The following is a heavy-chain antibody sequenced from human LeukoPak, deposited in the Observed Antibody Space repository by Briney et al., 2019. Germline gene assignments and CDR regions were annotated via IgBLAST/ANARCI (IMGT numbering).Heavy chain of an antibody. V-gene: IGHV4-31*03. CDR2: IYYSGST. CDR3: AKRRDYVGRSGYNWFDP. Sequence: SQTLSLTCTVSGGSISSGGYYWSWIRQHPGKGLEWIGYIYYSGSTNYNPSLKSRVTISVDTSKNQFSLKLSSVTAADTAVYYCAKRRDYVGRSGYNWFDPWGQGTLVTVSS. D-gene: IGHD4-23*01. J-gene: IGHJ5*02. CDR1: GGSISSGGYY.